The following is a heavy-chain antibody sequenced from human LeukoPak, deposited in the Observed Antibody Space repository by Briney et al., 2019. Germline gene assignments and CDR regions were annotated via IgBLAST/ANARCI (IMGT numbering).Heavy chain of an antibody. J-gene: IGHJ6*03. Sequence: PGRSLRLSCAASGFTFDDYAMHWVRQAPGKGLEWVSGISWNSGSIGYADSVKGRFTISRDNAKNSLYLQMNSLRAEDTAVYYCAREETYYDFWSGSNTHYYMDVWGKGTTVTVSS. CDR1: GFTFDDYA. CDR2: ISWNSGSI. CDR3: AREETYYDFWSGSNTHYYMDV. V-gene: IGHV3-9*01. D-gene: IGHD3-3*01.